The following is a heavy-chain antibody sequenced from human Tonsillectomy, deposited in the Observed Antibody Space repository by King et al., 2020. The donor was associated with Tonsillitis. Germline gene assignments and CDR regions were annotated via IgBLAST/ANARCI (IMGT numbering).Heavy chain of an antibody. CDR3: AKDRWVYGPDPVRTLFDY. J-gene: IGHJ4*02. CDR2: ISYDGINK. V-gene: IGHV3-30*18. Sequence: QVQLVESGGGVVQPGRSLRLSCAASGFTFSTYGMHWVRQAPGKGLEWVAVISYDGINKYYADSVKGRFTISRDNSKTTLYLQMNSLRPDDTAVYYCAKDRWVYGPDPVRTLFDYWGPGTLVTVSS. D-gene: IGHD4-17*01. CDR1: GFTFSTYG.